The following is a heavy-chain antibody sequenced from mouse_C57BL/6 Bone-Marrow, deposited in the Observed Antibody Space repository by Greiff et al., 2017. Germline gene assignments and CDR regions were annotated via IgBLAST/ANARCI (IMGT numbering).Heavy chain of an antibody. CDR1: GYSFTDYN. D-gene: IGHD2-4*01. Sequence: VQLKESGPELVKPGASVKISCKASGYSFTDYNMNWVKQSNGKSLEWIGVIKPNYGTTSYNQKFKGKATLTVDQSSSTAYMQLNSLTSEDSAVYYCARGYDYDCAKDNGGQGTSVTVSS. CDR3: ARGYDYDCAKDN. V-gene: IGHV1-39*01. J-gene: IGHJ4*01. CDR2: IKPNYGTT.